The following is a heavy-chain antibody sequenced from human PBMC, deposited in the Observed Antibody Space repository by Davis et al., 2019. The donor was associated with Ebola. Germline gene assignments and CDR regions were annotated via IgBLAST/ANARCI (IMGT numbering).Heavy chain of an antibody. CDR3: AREGERAYYYGSGEASYYYYYGMDV. J-gene: IGHJ6*02. CDR2: INSDGSST. CDR1: GFTFSSYW. Sequence: HTGGSLRLSCAASGFTFSSYWMHWVRQAPGKGLVWVSRINSDGSSTSYADSVKGRFTISRDNAKNTLYLQMNSLRAEDTAVYYCAREGERAYYYGSGEASYYYYYGMDVWGQGTKVTVSS. D-gene: IGHD3-10*01. V-gene: IGHV3-74*01.